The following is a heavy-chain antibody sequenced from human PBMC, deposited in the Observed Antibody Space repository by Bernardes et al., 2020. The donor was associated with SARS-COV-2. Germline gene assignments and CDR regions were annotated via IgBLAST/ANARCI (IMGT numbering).Heavy chain of an antibody. J-gene: IGHJ5*02. D-gene: IGHD3-10*01. CDR1: GYTFTSYG. CDR2: ISAYNGNT. V-gene: IGHV1-18*04. CDR3: ARYYNSAALTNWFDP. Sequence: ASGKVYCKASGYTFTSYGISWVRQAPGQGLEWMGWISAYNGNTNYAQKLQGRVTMTTDTSTSTAYMELRSLRSDDTAVYYCARYYNSAALTNWFDPWGQGTLVTVSS.